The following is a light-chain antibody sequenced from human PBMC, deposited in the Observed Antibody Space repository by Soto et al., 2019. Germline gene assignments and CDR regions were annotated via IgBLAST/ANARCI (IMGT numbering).Light chain of an antibody. CDR1: QSVSSSY. J-gene: IGKJ3*01. CDR3: QQYGSSPPYT. V-gene: IGKV3-20*01. CDR2: GAS. Sequence: EIVLTQSPGTLSLSPGERSTLSCRASQSVSSSYLAWYQQKPGQAPRLLIYGASSRATGIPDRLSGSGSGTDFPLTISRLEPEDFEVYYCQQYGSSPPYTFGPGTKVDIK.